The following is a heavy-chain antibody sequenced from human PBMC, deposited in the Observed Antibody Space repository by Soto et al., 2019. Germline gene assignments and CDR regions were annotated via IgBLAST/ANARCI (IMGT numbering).Heavy chain of an antibody. D-gene: IGHD6-19*01. J-gene: IGHJ4*02. CDR3: ARLPGSSGWTYYVDY. Sequence: PSETLSLTCAVYGGSLSGYYWSWIRQPPGKGLEWIGEINHSENTYYSPSLKNRIIISVDTSKNQFSLKLSSVTAADTAVYYCARLPGSSGWTYYVDYWGQGTLVTVSS. CDR1: GGSLSGYY. CDR2: INHSENT. V-gene: IGHV4-34*01.